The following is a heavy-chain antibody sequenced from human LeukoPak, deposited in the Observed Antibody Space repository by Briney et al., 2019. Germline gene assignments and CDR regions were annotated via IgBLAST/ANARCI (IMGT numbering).Heavy chain of an antibody. V-gene: IGHV4-61*09. J-gene: IGHJ4*02. CDR1: GGSISSGTYY. D-gene: IGHD6-19*01. Sequence: SETLSLTCTVSGGSISSGTYYWSWVRQPAGKGLEWIGQIYTSGSTNYNPSLKSRVTISVDTSKNQFSLKLSSVTAADTAVYYCARHMYSSGWYYFDYWGQGTLVTVSS. CDR2: IYTSGST. CDR3: ARHMYSSGWYYFDY.